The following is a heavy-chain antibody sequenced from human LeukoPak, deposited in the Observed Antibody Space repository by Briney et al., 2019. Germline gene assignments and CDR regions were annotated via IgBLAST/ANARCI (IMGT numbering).Heavy chain of an antibody. Sequence: GGSLRLSCEGSGFIFSNYWMSWVRQAPGKGLEWVANIQQHGSETYYGDSVKGRFTISRDNSKNTLYLQMNSLIAEDTAVYYCAKTGFQWGYYFYYMDVWGKGTTVTVSS. J-gene: IGHJ6*03. CDR2: IQQHGSET. CDR1: GFIFSNYW. D-gene: IGHD1-14*01. CDR3: AKTGFQWGYYFYYMDV. V-gene: IGHV3-7*01.